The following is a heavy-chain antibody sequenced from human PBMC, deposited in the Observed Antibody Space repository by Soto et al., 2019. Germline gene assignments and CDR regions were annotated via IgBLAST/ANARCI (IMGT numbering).Heavy chain of an antibody. V-gene: IGHV3-48*04. Sequence: GGSLRLSCAASGFTFSSYSMNWVRQAPGKGLEWVAYIRSSSSKIYYADSVKGRFTISRDNAKNSLYLQMNSLRAEDTAVYYCARGLYYDFWSGYYYYGMDVWGQGTTVTVSS. CDR2: IRSSSSKI. D-gene: IGHD3-3*01. J-gene: IGHJ6*02. CDR1: GFTFSSYS. CDR3: ARGLYYDFWSGYYYYGMDV.